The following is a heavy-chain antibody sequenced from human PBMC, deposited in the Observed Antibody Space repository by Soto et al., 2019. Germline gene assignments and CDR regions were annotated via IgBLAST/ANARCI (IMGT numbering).Heavy chain of an antibody. CDR2: ISAGDGNT. J-gene: IGHJ3*02. V-gene: IGHV1-3*01. Sequence: ASVKVSCKASGYTFTSYAMHWVRQAPGQRLEWMGWISAGDGNTKYSQNFQGRVTITRVTSASTAYMELSSLRSEDTAVYYCARDRYCSSISCYGDAFDIWGQGTMVTVSS. CDR1: GYTFTSYA. CDR3: ARDRYCSSISCYGDAFDI. D-gene: IGHD2-2*01.